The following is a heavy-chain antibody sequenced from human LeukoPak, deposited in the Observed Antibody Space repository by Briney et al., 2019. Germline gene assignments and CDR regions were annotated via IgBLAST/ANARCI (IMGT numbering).Heavy chain of an antibody. J-gene: IGHJ4*02. CDR1: GFTLDEYI. D-gene: IGHD2-8*01. Sequence: RGSLTPTCAASGFTLDEYIMHWVRQAPGKGLEWVSLISGEGHSTYYADSVKGRFTISRDNSKNSLYLQMHSLRTEDTALYYCTKDRYCTTTPRPLDDWGQRALDRVSS. CDR2: ISGEGHST. CDR3: TKDRYCTTTPRPLDD. V-gene: IGHV3-43*01.